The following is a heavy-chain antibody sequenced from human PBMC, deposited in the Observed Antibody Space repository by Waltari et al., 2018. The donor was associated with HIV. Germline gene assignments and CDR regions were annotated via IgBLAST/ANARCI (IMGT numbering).Heavy chain of an antibody. CDR2: INSDGSST. D-gene: IGHD6-13*01. Sequence: EVQLVESGGGLVQPGGSLRLSCAASGFTFSRYWMHWARQAPGKGLVWVSRINSDGSSTSYADSVKGRFTISRDNAKNTLYLQMNSLRAEDTAVYYCASGYSSSWRSDYYYYGMDVWGQGTTVTVSS. V-gene: IGHV3-74*01. CDR1: GFTFSRYW. J-gene: IGHJ6*02. CDR3: ASGYSSSWRSDYYYYGMDV.